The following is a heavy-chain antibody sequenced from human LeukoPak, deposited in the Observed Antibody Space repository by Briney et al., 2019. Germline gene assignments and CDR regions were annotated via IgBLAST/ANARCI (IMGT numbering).Heavy chain of an antibody. V-gene: IGHV3-23*01. CDR1: GFTFRNYA. D-gene: IGHD5-24*01. CDR3: AKGATMTTVFMFDP. J-gene: IGHJ5*02. CDR2: ISGSGAIT. Sequence: PGGSLRLSCAASGFTFRNYAMSWVRQAPGKGLEWVSGISGSGAITHSTDSLKGRFTISRDNSKNTLYLQMNSLRAEDTAVYYCAKGATMTTVFMFDPWGQGTQVTVSS.